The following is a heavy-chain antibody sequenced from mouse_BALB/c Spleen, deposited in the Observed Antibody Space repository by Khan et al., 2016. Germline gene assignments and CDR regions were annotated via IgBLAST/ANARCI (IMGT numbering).Heavy chain of an antibody. CDR3: ARDLNWYYDV. Sequence: EVELVESGGGLVKPGGSLKLSCAASGFTFSDYYMYWVRQTPEKRLEWVATISDGGSYTYYPDSVKGRFTISRDNAKNNLYLQMSSLKSEDTAMYYGARDLNWYYDVWGAGTTVTGSS. J-gene: IGHJ1*01. CDR1: GFTFSDYY. CDR2: ISDGGSYT. V-gene: IGHV5-4*02.